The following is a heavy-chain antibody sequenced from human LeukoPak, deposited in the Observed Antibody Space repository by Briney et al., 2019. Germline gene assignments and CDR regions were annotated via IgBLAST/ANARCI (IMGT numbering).Heavy chain of an antibody. CDR1: GGSISSSSYY. Sequence: PSETLSLTCTVSGGSISSSSYYWGWIRQPPGKGLEWIGSIYYSGSTYYNPSLKSRVTISVDTSKNQFSLKLSSVTAADTAVYYCARDSKGPTTNWFDPWGQGTLVTVSS. V-gene: IGHV4-39*07. J-gene: IGHJ5*02. D-gene: IGHD1-1*01. CDR2: IYYSGST. CDR3: ARDSKGPTTNWFDP.